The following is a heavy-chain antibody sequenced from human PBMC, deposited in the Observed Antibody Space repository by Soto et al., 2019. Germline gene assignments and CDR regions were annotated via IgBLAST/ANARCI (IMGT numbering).Heavy chain of an antibody. Sequence: PSETLSLTCAVHGASFSGYSWSWIRQPPGKGLEWIGDIEHSGSTNYNSSLRSRVTISLXXXXXXFXLXLXSXTAAXTAVYYCATKGGWFDPWGQGTLVTVSS. V-gene: IGHV4-34*01. CDR2: IEHSGST. CDR1: GASFSGYS. J-gene: IGHJ5*02. CDR3: ATKGGWFDP. D-gene: IGHD3-16*01.